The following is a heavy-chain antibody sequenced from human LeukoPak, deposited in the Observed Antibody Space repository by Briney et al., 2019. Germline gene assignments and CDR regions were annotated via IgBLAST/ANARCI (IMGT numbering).Heavy chain of an antibody. CDR1: GFAVSSSNY. CDR3: SRDLGE. V-gene: IGHV3-74*01. Sequence: PGGSLRLSCAASGFAVSSSNYMIWVRQAPGKGLVWVSRISPDSSSTAYADTVKGRFTISRDNAKNTLYLQMNSLRAEDTAVYYCSRDLGEWGQGTLVTVSS. J-gene: IGHJ4*02. CDR2: ISPDSSST.